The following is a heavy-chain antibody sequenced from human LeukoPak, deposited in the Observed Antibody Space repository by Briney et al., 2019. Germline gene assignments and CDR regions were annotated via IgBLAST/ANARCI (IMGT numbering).Heavy chain of an antibody. CDR1: GGSISSYY. CDR3: ARHGYSSGWFDY. CDR2: IYYSGST. Sequence: SETLSLTRTVSGGSISSYYWSWIRQPAGKGLEWIGYIYYSGSTNYNSSLKSRVTISVDTSKNQFSLKLSSVTAADTAVYYCARHGYSSGWFDYWGQGTLVTVSS. V-gene: IGHV4-59*08. J-gene: IGHJ4*02. D-gene: IGHD6-19*01.